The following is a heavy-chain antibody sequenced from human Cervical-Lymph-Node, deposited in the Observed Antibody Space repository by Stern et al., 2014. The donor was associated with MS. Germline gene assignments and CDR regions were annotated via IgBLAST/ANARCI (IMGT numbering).Heavy chain of an antibody. J-gene: IGHJ6*02. D-gene: IGHD3-10*01. CDR2: IYLGDSDT. CDR1: GYSFTNYW. V-gene: IGHV5-51*01. CDR3: ARQMSRGVIISLSGMDV. Sequence: EVQLVESGAQVKKPGESLKISCKGSGYSFTNYWIGWVRQKPGKGLEWMGIIYLGDSDTRYSPSFQGQVTIPADKSISTASLQWASLKASDTAIYYCARQMSRGVIISLSGMDVWGQGTTVTVSS.